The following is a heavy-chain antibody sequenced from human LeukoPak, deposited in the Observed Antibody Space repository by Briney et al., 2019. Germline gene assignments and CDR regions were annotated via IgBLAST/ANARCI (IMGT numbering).Heavy chain of an antibody. CDR1: GGSISSSSYY. CDR2: IYYSGST. J-gene: IGHJ4*02. Sequence: SETQSLTCTVSGGSISSSSYYWGWIRQPPGKGLEWIGSIYYSGSTYYNPSLKSRVTISVDTSKNQFSLKLSSVTAADTAVHYCARRRGYSYGNDYWGQGTLVTVSS. V-gene: IGHV4-39*07. CDR3: ARRRGYSYGNDY. D-gene: IGHD5-18*01.